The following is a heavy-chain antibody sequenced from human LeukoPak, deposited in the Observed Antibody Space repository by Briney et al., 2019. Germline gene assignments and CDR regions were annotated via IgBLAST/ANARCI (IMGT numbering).Heavy chain of an antibody. Sequence: PSETLSFTCTVSGGSISNGSYYWGWIRQPPGKGLEWIGSIYYSGSTYYNPSLKSRVTISVDTSKNQFSLKLSSVTAADTAVYYCARRKQYPDYWGQGTLVTVSS. D-gene: IGHD1/OR15-1a*01. CDR1: GGSISNGSYY. CDR3: ARRKQYPDY. J-gene: IGHJ4*02. CDR2: IYYSGST. V-gene: IGHV4-39*07.